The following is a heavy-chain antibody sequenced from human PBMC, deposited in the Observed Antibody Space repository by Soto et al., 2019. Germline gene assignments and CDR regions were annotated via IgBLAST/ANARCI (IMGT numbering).Heavy chain of an antibody. D-gene: IGHD2-15*01. J-gene: IGHJ5*01. Sequence: LSLTCSVSGDSISTVDYFWAWIRQPPGQALEYIGYIYKSTTTYYNPSFESRVAISLDTSKSQFSLNVTSVTAADTAVYFCARGRYCLTGRCFPNWFDSWGQGTLVTVSS. CDR1: GDSISTVDYF. CDR3: ARGRYCLTGRCFPNWFDS. V-gene: IGHV4-30-4*01. CDR2: IYKSTTT.